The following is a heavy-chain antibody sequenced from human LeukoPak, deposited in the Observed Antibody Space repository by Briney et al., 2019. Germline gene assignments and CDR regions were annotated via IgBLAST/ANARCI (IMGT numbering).Heavy chain of an antibody. CDR2: ISSNGGST. CDR3: ARSAVYGSSCFDH. J-gene: IGHJ4*02. Sequence: PGGSLRLSCAASGFTFSSYAMHWVRQAPGKGLEYVSAISSNGGSTYYAGSVKGRFTISRDNSKNTLYLQMGSLRAEDMAVYYCARSAVYGSSCFDHWGQGTLVTVSS. D-gene: IGHD3-10*01. V-gene: IGHV3-64*02. CDR1: GFTFSSYA.